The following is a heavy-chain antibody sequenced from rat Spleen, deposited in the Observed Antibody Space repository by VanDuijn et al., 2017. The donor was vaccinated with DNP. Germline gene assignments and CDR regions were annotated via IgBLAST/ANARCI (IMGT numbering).Heavy chain of an antibody. CDR2: ISYDGGST. J-gene: IGHJ2*01. V-gene: IGHV5-22*01. D-gene: IGHD1-9*01. CDR3: ATYYGFNSYFFDY. CDR1: GFIFSDYY. Sequence: EVQLVESGGGLVQPGRSMKLSCVASGFIFSDYYMAWVRQAPKKGLELVAAISYDGGSTYYGGSVKGRFTISRDNAKSTLYLQMNSLRSEDTATYFCATYYGFNSYFFDYWGQGVMVTVSS.